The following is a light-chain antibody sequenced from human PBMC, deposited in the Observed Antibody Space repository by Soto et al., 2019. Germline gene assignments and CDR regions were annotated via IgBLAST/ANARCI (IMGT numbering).Light chain of an antibody. CDR3: QSYDNSLSASV. CDR2: DNI. Sequence: QSVLTQPPSVSGAPGQRVTISCTGGRFNIGAGYDVHWYQQLPGTAPKLLIYDNINRPSVVPDRFSGSKSDTSASLAITGLQAEDEGDYYCQSYDNSLSASVFGGGTKLTVL. J-gene: IGLJ2*01. CDR1: RFNIGAGYD. V-gene: IGLV1-40*01.